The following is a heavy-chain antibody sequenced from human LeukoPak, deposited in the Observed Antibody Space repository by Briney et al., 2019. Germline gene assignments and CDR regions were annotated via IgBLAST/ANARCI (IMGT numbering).Heavy chain of an antibody. CDR1: GGSFSGYY. V-gene: IGHV4-34*01. CDR2: INHSGST. CDR3: AREGGSIAAAGIDY. J-gene: IGHJ4*02. Sequence: SETLSLTCAVYGGSFSGYYWSWIRQPPGKGLEWIGEINHSGSTNYNPSLKSRVTISVDTSKNHFSLRLSSVTAADTAVYYCAREGGSIAAAGIDYWGQGTLVTVSS. D-gene: IGHD6-13*01.